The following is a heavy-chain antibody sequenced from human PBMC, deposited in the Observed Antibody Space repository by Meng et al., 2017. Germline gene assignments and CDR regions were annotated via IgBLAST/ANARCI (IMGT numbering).Heavy chain of an antibody. CDR3: AHFDY. CDR2: ISYDGSNK. CDR1: GFTFSSYA. V-gene: IGHV3-30*01. Sequence: VQRGGSGGGLVKPGGSLRLSWAASGFTFSSYAMHWVRQAPGKGLEWVAVISYDGSNKYYADSVKGRFTISRDNSKNTLYLQMNSLRAEDTAVYYCAHFDYWGQGTPVTVSS. J-gene: IGHJ4*02.